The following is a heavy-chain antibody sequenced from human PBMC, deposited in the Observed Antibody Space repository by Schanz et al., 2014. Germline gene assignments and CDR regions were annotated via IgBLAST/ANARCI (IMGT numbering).Heavy chain of an antibody. Sequence: EVKLLESGGHLVQPGGSLRLSCVASGFTFSTYAMSWVRQAPGKGPEWVSFLTGSGGGTYYADSVRGRFAISRDNSKNTLYLEMNRLRVDDTAVYYCSKDKQGSRSDDSWGQGTLVTVSS. D-gene: IGHD2-15*01. V-gene: IGHV3-23*01. J-gene: IGHJ5*01. CDR1: GFTFSTYA. CDR3: SKDKQGSRSDDS. CDR2: LTGSGGGT.